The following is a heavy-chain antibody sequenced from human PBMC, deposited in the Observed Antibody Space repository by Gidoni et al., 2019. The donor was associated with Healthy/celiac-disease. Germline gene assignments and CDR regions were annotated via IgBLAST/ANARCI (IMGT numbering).Heavy chain of an antibody. Sequence: QVQLVESGGGVVQPGRSLRLSCAASGFTFSSYGMPWVRQAPGKGLEWVAVISYDGSNKYYADSVKGRFTISRDNSKNTLYLQMNSLRAEDTAVYYCAKDRACSSTSCHPYYYYGMDVWGQGTTVTVSS. CDR3: AKDRACSSTSCHPYYYYGMDV. D-gene: IGHD2-2*01. J-gene: IGHJ6*02. V-gene: IGHV3-30*18. CDR2: ISYDGSNK. CDR1: GFTFSSYG.